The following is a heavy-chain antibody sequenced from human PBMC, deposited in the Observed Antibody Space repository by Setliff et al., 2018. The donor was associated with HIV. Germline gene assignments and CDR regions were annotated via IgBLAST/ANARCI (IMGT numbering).Heavy chain of an antibody. CDR1: GFTFSDYY. CDR2: IWFDGNKK. V-gene: IGHV3-30*02. D-gene: IGHD3-10*01. J-gene: IGHJ4*02. Sequence: PGGSLRLSCAASGFTFSDYYMSWIRQAPGKGLEWVAIIWFDGNKKYYADSVKGLFTISRDNSKNTLYLQMNSLRAEDTATYYCTKEFEDLSGAYWGQGTLVTVSS. CDR3: TKEFEDLSGAY.